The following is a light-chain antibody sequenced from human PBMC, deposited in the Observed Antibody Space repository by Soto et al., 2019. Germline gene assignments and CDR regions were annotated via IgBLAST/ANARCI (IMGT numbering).Light chain of an antibody. CDR2: DTS. CDR1: QSVSSY. V-gene: IGKV3-11*01. CDR3: QQRSNWPPLT. Sequence: EIVLTQSPATLSLSPGERATLSCRASQSVSSYLAWYQQKPGQAPRLLIYDTSNRATGIPPRFSGSGSGTDFTLHISSLEPEDFAVYYCQQRSNWPPLTFGGGTKVEIK. J-gene: IGKJ4*01.